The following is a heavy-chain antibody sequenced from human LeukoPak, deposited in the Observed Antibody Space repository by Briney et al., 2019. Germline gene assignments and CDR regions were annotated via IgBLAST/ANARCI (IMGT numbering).Heavy chain of an antibody. CDR2: INVGNGNT. CDR3: ARMGPYYYDSSGGYFDY. Sequence: ASVKVSCKASGYTFTNYNMHWVRQAPGQRLEWMGWINVGNGNTKYSQKFQGRVTITRDTSAGTVYTELSSLRSEDTAVYYCARMGPYYYDSSGGYFDYWGQGTLVTVSS. J-gene: IGHJ4*02. D-gene: IGHD3-22*01. CDR1: GYTFTNYN. V-gene: IGHV1-3*01.